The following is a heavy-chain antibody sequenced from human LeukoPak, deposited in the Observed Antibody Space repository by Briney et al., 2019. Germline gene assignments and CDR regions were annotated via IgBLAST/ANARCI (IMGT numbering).Heavy chain of an antibody. CDR2: INSDGSST. V-gene: IGHV3-74*01. Sequence: QPGGSLRLSCAASGFTFSSYWMHWVRQAPGKGLVWVSRINSDGSSTSYAESVKGRFTISRDNAKNTLYLQMNSLGDEDTAVYCCARVAARGSQSLSRDAVDIWGQGT. CDR1: GFTFSSYW. J-gene: IGHJ3*02. D-gene: IGHD2-15*01. CDR3: ARVAARGSQSLSRDAVDI.